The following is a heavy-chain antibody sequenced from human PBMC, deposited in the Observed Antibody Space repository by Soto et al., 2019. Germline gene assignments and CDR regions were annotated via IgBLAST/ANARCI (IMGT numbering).Heavy chain of an antibody. CDR1: GFTFSSYG. D-gene: IGHD1-26*01. CDR3: ASWVGATGVGY. V-gene: IGHV3-30*03. J-gene: IGHJ4*02. Sequence: PGGSLRLSCAASGFTFSSYGMHWVRQAPGKGLEWVAVISYDGSNKYYADSVKGRFTISRDNSKNTLYLQMNSLRAEDTAVYYCASWVGATGVGYWGQGTLVTVSS. CDR2: ISYDGSNK.